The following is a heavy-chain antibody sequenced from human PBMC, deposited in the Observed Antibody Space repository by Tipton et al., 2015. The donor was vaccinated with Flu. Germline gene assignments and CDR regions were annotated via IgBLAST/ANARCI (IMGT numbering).Heavy chain of an antibody. CDR2: INHSGST. CDR3: ARFSVYGPGLHYYYYYGMDV. Sequence: LRLSCAVYGGSFSGYYWSWIRQPPGKGLEWIGEINHSGSTNYNPSLKSRVTISVDTSKNQFSLKLSSVTAADTAVYYCARFSVYGPGLHYYYYYGMDVWGQGTTVTVSS. CDR1: GGSFSGYY. V-gene: IGHV4-34*01. J-gene: IGHJ6*02. D-gene: IGHD5/OR15-5a*01.